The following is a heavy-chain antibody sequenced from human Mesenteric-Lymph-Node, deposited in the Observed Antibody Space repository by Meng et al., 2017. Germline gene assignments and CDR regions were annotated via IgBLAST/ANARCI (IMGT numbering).Heavy chain of an antibody. D-gene: IGHD6-19*01. CDR1: GFTFSSYG. CDR3: ARAPYSSGWEFDY. CDR2: IWYDGSNK. Sequence: GGSLRLSCAASGFTFSSYGMHWVRQAPGKGLEWVAVIWYDGSNKYYADSVKGRFTISRDNSKNTLYLQMNSLRAEDTAVYYCARAPYSSGWEFDYWGQGTLVTVSS. V-gene: IGHV3-33*08. J-gene: IGHJ4*02.